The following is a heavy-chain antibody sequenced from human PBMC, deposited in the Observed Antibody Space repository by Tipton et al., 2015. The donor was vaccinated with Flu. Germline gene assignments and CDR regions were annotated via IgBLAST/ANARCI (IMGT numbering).Heavy chain of an antibody. D-gene: IGHD6-19*01. V-gene: IGHV3-11*01. CDR2: ISSSGSTI. CDR3: ARHKFAADSSGWYAYWYFDL. J-gene: IGHJ2*01. CDR1: GFTFSDYY. Sequence: SLRLSCAASGFTFSDYYMSWIRQAPGKGLEWVSYISSSGSTIYYADSVKGRFTISRDNAKNSLYLQMNSLRAEDTAVYYCARHKFAADSSGWYAYWYFDLWGRGTLVTVSS.